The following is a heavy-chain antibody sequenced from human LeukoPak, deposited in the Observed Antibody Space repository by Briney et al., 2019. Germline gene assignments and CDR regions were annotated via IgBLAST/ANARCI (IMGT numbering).Heavy chain of an antibody. V-gene: IGHV3-30*02. Sequence: GGSLRLSCAASGFTFSSYGMHWVRQAPGKGLEWVAFIRYDGSNKYYADSVKGRFTISRDNSKNTLYLQMNSLRAEDTAVYYCAKDRIVVPAATRGFVDYWGQGTLVTVSS. D-gene: IGHD2-2*01. J-gene: IGHJ4*02. CDR3: AKDRIVVPAATRGFVDY. CDR2: IRYDGSNK. CDR1: GFTFSSYG.